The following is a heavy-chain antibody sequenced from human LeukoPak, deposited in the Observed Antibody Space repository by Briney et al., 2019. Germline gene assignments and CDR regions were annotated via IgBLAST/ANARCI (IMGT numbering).Heavy chain of an antibody. CDR1: GFTFSSYS. D-gene: IGHD5-18*01. CDR3: ARPVGHSYGTDAFDI. Sequence: GGSLRLSRAASGFTFSSYSMNWVRQAPGKGLEWVSSISSSSSYIYYADSVKGRFTISRDNAKNSLYLQMNSLRAEDTAVYYCARPVGHSYGTDAFDIWGQGTMVTVSS. J-gene: IGHJ3*02. V-gene: IGHV3-21*01. CDR2: ISSSSSYI.